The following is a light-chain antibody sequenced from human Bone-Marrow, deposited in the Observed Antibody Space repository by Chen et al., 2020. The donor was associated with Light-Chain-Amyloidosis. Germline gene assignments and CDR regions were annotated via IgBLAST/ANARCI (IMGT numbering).Light chain of an antibody. CDR3: QQFDGFSYT. V-gene: IGKV1-5*01. CDR1: QIINNW. Sequence: DIQMTQSPSTLSASVGDRVTITCQASQIINNWLAWYQQKPGKAPKLLISYASTLESGIPSRFSGSGSGTEFTLTISSLQPDDFATYYCQQFDGFSYTFGQGTKLGIK. J-gene: IGKJ2*01. CDR2: YAS.